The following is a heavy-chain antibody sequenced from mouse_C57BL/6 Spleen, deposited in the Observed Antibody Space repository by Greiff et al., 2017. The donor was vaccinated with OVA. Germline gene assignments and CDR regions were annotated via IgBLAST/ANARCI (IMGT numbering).Heavy chain of an antibody. D-gene: IGHD1-1*01. J-gene: IGHJ4*01. V-gene: IGHV5-4*01. Sequence: EVKLMESGGGLVKPGGSLKLSCAASGFTFSSYAMSWVRQTPEKRLEWVATISDGGSYTYYPDNVKGRFTISRDNAKNNLYLQMSHLKSEDTAMYYCARDLNDYYGSKGYAMDYWGQGTSVTVSS. CDR2: ISDGGSYT. CDR1: GFTFSSYA. CDR3: ARDLNDYYGSKGYAMDY.